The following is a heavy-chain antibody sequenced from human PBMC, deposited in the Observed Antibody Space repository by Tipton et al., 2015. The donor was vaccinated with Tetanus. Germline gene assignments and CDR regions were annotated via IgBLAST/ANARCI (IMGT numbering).Heavy chain of an antibody. D-gene: IGHD5-24*01. CDR3: GRGTDAYKSGNY. CDR1: GESFSDYY. Sequence: TLSLTCAVYGESFSDYYWSWIRQPPRKGLEWIGEIHPSGITDYNPSLKSRVIISVDTSKNQFSLKLSSVTAADSALYFCGRGTDAYKSGNYWGQGTLVTVSS. V-gene: IGHV4-34*01. CDR2: IHPSGIT. J-gene: IGHJ4*01.